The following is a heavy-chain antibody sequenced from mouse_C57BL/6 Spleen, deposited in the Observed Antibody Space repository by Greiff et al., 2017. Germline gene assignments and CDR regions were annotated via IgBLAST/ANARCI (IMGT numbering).Heavy chain of an antibody. V-gene: IGHV1-69*01. Sequence: QVQLQQPGAELVMPGASVKLSCKASGYTFTSYWMHWVKQRPGQGLEWIGEIDPSDSYTNYNQKFKGKSTLTVDQSSSTAYMQLSSLTSEDSAVYYCARSVTGTCFDYWGQGTTLTVSS. CDR3: ARSVTGTCFDY. J-gene: IGHJ2*01. D-gene: IGHD4-1*01. CDR1: GYTFTSYW. CDR2: IDPSDSYT.